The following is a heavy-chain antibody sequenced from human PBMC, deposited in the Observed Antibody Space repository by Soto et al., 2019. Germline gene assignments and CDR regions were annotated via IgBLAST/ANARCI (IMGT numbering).Heavy chain of an antibody. CDR1: GGSITSGGYS. CDR3: ARALWGPAGHINWFDP. Sequence: PSETLSLTCAVPGGSITSGGYSWSWIRQPPGKGLEWIGYIYYSGSTNYNPSLKSRVTISVDTSKNQFSLKLSSVTAADTAVYYCARALWGPAGHINWFDPWGQGTLVTVSS. CDR2: IYYSGST. D-gene: IGHD2-2*01. J-gene: IGHJ5*02. V-gene: IGHV4-61*08.